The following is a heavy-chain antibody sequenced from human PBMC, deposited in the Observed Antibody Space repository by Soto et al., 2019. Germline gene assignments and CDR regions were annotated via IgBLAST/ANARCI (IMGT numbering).Heavy chain of an antibody. D-gene: IGHD2-21*02. V-gene: IGHV4-59*01. CDR3: ARGGLRGLSY. Sequence: QVQLQESGPGLVKPSETLSLTCTVSGGSISSYYWSWIRQPPGKGLEWIGYIYYSGSTNYNPSLKSRVTISVDTSKNQFSLKLSSVTAADTAVYYCARGGLRGLSYCGQGTLVTVSS. J-gene: IGHJ4*02. CDR2: IYYSGST. CDR1: GGSISSYY.